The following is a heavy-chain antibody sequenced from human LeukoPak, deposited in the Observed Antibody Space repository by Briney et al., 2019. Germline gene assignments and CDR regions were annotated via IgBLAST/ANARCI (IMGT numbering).Heavy chain of an antibody. CDR3: AKDPNGDYIGAFDM. CDR1: GITASSYA. J-gene: IGHJ3*02. D-gene: IGHD4-17*01. Sequence: GGSLRLSCAASGITASSYAMTWVRQAPGKGLEWGSTISGSGDRTLYADSVKGRFTISRDNFKNTLYLQMNSLRAEDTALYHCAKDPNGDYIGAFDMWGQGTMVTVSS. V-gene: IGHV3-23*01. CDR2: ISGSGDRT.